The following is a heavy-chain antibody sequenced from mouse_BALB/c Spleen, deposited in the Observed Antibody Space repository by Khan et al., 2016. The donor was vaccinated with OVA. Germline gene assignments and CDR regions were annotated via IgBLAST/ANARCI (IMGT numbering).Heavy chain of an antibody. V-gene: IGHV3-8*02. Sequence: VQLKESGPSLVKPSQTLSLTCSVTGDSITSGYWCWIRNFPGNKLEYMGYILYSGSTYYNPSLKSRISITRHTSQNQYYLQLNSVTTEDTATSXFARSTYRYAFAYWGQGTLVTVSA. J-gene: IGHJ3*01. CDR1: GDSITSGY. D-gene: IGHD2-14*01. CDR3: ARSTYRYAFAY. CDR2: ILYSGST.